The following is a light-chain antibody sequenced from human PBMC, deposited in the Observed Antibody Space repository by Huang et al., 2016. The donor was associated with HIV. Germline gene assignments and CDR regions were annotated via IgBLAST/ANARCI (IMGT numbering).Light chain of an antibody. Sequence: DILMTQSPDSLAVSLGERATINCKSSRSLLYGSNNKNYLAWYQQRPGQPPKLLIHWSSARESGVPDRFSGGGSGTYFTLTISSLQAEDVAVYYCQQFYTTPFTFGPGTKVDI. CDR3: QQFYTTPFT. CDR2: WSS. V-gene: IGKV4-1*01. J-gene: IGKJ3*01. CDR1: RSLLYGSNNKNY.